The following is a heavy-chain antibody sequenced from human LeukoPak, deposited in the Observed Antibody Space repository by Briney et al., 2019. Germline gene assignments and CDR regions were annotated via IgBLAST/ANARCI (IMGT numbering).Heavy chain of an antibody. CDR2: INPNGGGT. CDR1: GYTFSGYY. CDR3: ARDRKYCGSASCSAPDV. D-gene: IGHD2-2*01. J-gene: IGHJ6*02. V-gene: IGHV1-2*02. Sequence: GASVKVSCKASGYTFSGYYRHWVRQAPGQGLEWMGWINPNGGGTKYAQKFQGRVTMTRDTSTSTAYMELSRLRSDDTAVYYCARDRKYCGSASCSAPDVWGPGTTVTVSS.